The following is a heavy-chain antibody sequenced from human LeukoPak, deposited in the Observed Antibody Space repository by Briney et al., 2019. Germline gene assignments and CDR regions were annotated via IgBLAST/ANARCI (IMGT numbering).Heavy chain of an antibody. CDR3: ARVLAVTMVREGFDY. J-gene: IGHJ4*02. D-gene: IGHD3-10*01. CDR1: GYTFTSYD. Sequence: ASVKVSCKASGYTFTSYDINWVRQATGQGLEWMGWMNPNSGNTGYAQKFQGRVTMTTDTSTSTAYMELRSLRSDDTAVYYCARVLAVTMVREGFDYWGQGTLVTVSS. V-gene: IGHV1-8*01. CDR2: MNPNSGNT.